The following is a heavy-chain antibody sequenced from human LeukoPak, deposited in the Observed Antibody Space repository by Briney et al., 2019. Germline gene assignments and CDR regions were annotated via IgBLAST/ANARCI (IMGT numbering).Heavy chain of an antibody. V-gene: IGHV3-74*01. CDR2: IASDGSST. J-gene: IGHJ4*02. Sequence: GGSLRLSCAATGFTFSSYWMNWVRQAPGKGLVWVSRIASDGSSTTYADSVKGRFSISRDNAKNTLYLQMNSLRVEDTAVYYCARGRPHGNDYWGQGTLVTVSS. CDR3: ARGRPHGNDY. CDR1: GFTFSSYW. D-gene: IGHD4-23*01.